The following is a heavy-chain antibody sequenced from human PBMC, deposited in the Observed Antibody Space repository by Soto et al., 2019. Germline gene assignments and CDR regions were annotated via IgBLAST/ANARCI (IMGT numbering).Heavy chain of an antibody. Sequence: GGSLRLSCVASGFTFDDYAMHWVRQAPGKGLEWVSGISWNSGSIGYADSVKGRFTISRDNAKNSLYLQMNSLRAEDTALYYCAKDIGVVTQHAFDIWGQGTMVTVSS. V-gene: IGHV3-9*01. CDR3: AKDIGVVTQHAFDI. CDR2: ISWNSGSI. J-gene: IGHJ3*02. D-gene: IGHD2-2*01. CDR1: GFTFDDYA.